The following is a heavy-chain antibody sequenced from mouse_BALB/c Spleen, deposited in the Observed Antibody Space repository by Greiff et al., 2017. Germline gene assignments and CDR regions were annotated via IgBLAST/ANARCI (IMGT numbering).Heavy chain of an antibody. V-gene: IGHV14-3*02. Sequence: EVKLMESGAELVKPGASVKLSCTASGFNIKDTYMHWVKQRPEQGLEWIGRIDPANGNTKYDPKFQGKATITADTSSNTAYLQLSSLTAEDTAVYYCASGMDYWGQGTSVTVSS. CDR1: GFNIKDTY. CDR3: ASGMDY. CDR2: IDPANGNT. J-gene: IGHJ4*01.